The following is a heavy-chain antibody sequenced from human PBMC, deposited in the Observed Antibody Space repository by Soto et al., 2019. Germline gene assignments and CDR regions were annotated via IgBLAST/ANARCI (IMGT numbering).Heavy chain of an antibody. CDR3: ARDPLGGLDFDY. J-gene: IGHJ4*02. V-gene: IGHV1-2*02. D-gene: IGHD6-19*01. Sequence: ASVKVSCKASGYTFSGYYMHWVRQAPGQGLEWMGWINPNSGDTNYAQKFQGRLTMTWDTSISTFYMELSSLKSDDTAVNYCARDPLGGLDFDYWGQGTLVTV. CDR2: INPNSGDT. CDR1: GYTFSGYY.